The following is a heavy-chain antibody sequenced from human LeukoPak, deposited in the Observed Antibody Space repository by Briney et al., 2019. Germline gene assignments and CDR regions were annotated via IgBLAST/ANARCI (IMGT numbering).Heavy chain of an antibody. CDR3: AKRAASCGGDCYDY. D-gene: IGHD2-21*01. V-gene: IGHV3-23*01. CDR2: TSASGGNT. Sequence: GGSLRLSCAASGFTFSSYVMNWVRQAPGKGLEWVSSTSASGGNTHYTDSVKGRFTISRDNSKNTLYLQMNSLRADDTAAYYCAKRAASCGGDCYDYWGQGTLVTVSS. CDR1: GFTFSSYV. J-gene: IGHJ4*02.